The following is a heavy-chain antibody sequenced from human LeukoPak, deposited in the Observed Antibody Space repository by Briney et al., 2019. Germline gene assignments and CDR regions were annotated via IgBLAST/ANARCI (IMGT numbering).Heavy chain of an antibody. CDR2: HFASNK. D-gene: IGHD2-2*01. V-gene: IGHV3-33*01. J-gene: IGHJ4*02. CDR1: GFIFSTYG. Sequence: GGSLSLSGLTSGFIFSTYGIHWVRKAPGKGLEWVAWHFASNKYYAESVRGRFTMSRDNSKSTLYLQMDSLRVEDTAVYYCARDLCSTTSCFDYWGQGTLVSVSS. CDR3: ARDLCSTTSCFDY.